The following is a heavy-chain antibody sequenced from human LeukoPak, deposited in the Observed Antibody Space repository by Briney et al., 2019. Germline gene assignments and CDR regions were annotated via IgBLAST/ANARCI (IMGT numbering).Heavy chain of an antibody. CDR3: ARGLEIQLWLQPFDY. V-gene: IGHV1-2*02. D-gene: IGHD5-18*01. Sequence: ASVKVSCKASVYTFTGYYMHWVRQAPGQGLEWMGWINPNSGGTNYAQKFQGRVTMTRDTSISTAYMGLSRLRSDDTAVYYCARGLEIQLWLQPFDYWGQGTLVTVSS. J-gene: IGHJ4*02. CDR2: INPNSGGT. CDR1: VYTFTGYY.